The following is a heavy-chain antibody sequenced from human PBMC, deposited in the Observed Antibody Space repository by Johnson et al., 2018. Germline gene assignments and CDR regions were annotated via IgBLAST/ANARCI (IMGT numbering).Heavy chain of an antibody. D-gene: IGHD1-1*01. J-gene: IGHJ3*02. CDR1: GGTFSSYA. CDR2: IITIFGTA. V-gene: IGHV1-69*01. Sequence: QVQLVQSGAEVKKPGASVKVSCKASGGTFSSYAISWVRQAPGQGLEWMGGIITIFGTANYAQKFQGRVTIPADESTSTAYMERSSLRAEETAVYYCARWERTNDAFDIWGQGTMVTVSS. CDR3: ARWERTNDAFDI.